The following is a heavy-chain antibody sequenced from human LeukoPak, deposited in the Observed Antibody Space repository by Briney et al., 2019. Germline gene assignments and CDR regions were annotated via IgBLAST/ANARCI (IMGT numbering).Heavy chain of an antibody. CDR1: EFTFSSYS. CDR2: ISSSSYI. CDR3: ARSIVATNGGDY. D-gene: IGHD5-12*01. J-gene: IGHJ4*02. V-gene: IGHV3-21*01. Sequence: GGSLRLSCAASEFTFSSYSMNWVRQAPGKGLEWVSSISSSSYIYYADSVKGRFTISRDNAKNSLYLQMNSLRAEDTAVYYCARSIVATNGGDYWGQGTLVTVSS.